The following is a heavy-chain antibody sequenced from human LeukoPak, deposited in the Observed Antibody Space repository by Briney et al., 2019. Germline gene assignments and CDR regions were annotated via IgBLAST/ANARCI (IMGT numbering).Heavy chain of an antibody. V-gene: IGHV4-39*01. D-gene: IGHD3-16*01. CDR2: IYYSGST. Sequence: RPSETLSLTCTVSGGSISSSSYYWGWIRQPPGKGLEWIGSIYYSGSTYYNPSLKSRVTISVDTSKNQFSLKLSSVTAADTAVYYCARGGDRQFDPWGQGTLVTVSS. CDR3: ARGGDRQFDP. J-gene: IGHJ5*02. CDR1: GGSISSSSYY.